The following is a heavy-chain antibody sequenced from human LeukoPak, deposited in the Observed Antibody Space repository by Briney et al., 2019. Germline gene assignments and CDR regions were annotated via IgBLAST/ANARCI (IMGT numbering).Heavy chain of an antibody. CDR1: GGSISGYY. CDR3: ARGRGYCSSTSCYAYFDY. Sequence: SETLSLTCTVSGGSISGYYWSWLRQPPGKGLEWLGYIYYSGSTNYNPSLKSRVTISVDTSKNQFSLKLSSVTAADTAVYYCARGRGYCSSTSCYAYFDYWGQGTLVTVSS. CDR2: IYYSGST. J-gene: IGHJ4*02. V-gene: IGHV4-59*01. D-gene: IGHD2-2*01.